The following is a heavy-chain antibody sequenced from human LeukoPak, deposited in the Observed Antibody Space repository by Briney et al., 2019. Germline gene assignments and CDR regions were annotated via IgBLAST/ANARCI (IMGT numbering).Heavy chain of an antibody. CDR3: ARAGLRNDAFDI. J-gene: IGHJ3*02. Sequence: PSETLSLTCTVSGGSISSGDYYWSWIRQPPGKGLEWIGYIYYSGSTYYNPSLKSRVTISVDTSKNQFSLKLSSVTAADTAVYYCARAGLRNDAFDIWGQGTMVTVSS. CDR2: IYYSGST. CDR1: GGSISSGDYY. V-gene: IGHV4-30-4*01. D-gene: IGHD1-14*01.